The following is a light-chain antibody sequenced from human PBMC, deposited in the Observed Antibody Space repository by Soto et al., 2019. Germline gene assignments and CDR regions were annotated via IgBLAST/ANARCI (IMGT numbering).Light chain of an antibody. V-gene: IGLV2-14*03. CDR3: CSYTSSATLV. CDR1: SSDVGGFNY. Sequence: QSALTQPASVSGSPGQSITISCTGSSSDVGGFNYVSWYQQHPGNAPKLLIYEVSNRPSGVSGRFSASKSGNTASLTISGLQAEDEADYYCCSYTSSATLVFAGGTKVTVL. J-gene: IGLJ2*01. CDR2: EVS.